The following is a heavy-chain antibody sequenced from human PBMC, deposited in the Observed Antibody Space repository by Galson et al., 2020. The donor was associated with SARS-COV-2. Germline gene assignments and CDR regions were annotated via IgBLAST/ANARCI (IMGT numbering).Heavy chain of an antibody. CDR1: GDSVSSNSAA. D-gene: IGHD2-21*02. CDR2: TYYRSKWYY. CDR3: TRGSYCGGDCYPR. V-gene: IGHV6-1*01. J-gene: IGHJ4*02. Sequence: SQNLSLTCAIPGDSVSSNSAAWNWIRQSPSRGIEWLGRTYYRSKWYYDYALCVKSRITITPDTSKNQFSLQLNSVTPEDTAVYFCTRGSYCGGDCYPRWGQGTLVTVSS.